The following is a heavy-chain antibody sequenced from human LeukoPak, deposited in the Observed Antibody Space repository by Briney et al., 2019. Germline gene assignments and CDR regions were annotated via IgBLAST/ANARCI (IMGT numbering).Heavy chain of an antibody. Sequence: GGSLRLSCAASGFTFSDYYMSWIRQAPGKGLEWVSYISSSSSYTNYADSVKGRFTISRDNAKNSLYLQMNSLRAEDTAVYYCAKVNYGDYVGIAVDYWGQGTLVTVSS. CDR1: GFTFSDYY. CDR3: AKVNYGDYVGIAVDY. J-gene: IGHJ4*02. CDR2: ISSSSSYT. V-gene: IGHV3-11*06. D-gene: IGHD4-17*01.